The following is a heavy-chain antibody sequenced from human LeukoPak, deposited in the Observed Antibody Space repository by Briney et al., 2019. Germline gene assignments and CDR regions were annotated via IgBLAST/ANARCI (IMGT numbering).Heavy chain of an antibody. Sequence: PGGSLRLSCAASGFTFSSYAMHWVRQAPGKGLEWVAVIWYDGSQKYYADSVKGRFTISRDNSKNTLYLQMNSLRAEDTAMYYCAREVRSYGGQIDYWGQGTLVTVSS. D-gene: IGHD4/OR15-4a*01. CDR2: IWYDGSQK. J-gene: IGHJ4*02. CDR1: GFTFSSYA. CDR3: AREVRSYGGQIDY. V-gene: IGHV3-33*08.